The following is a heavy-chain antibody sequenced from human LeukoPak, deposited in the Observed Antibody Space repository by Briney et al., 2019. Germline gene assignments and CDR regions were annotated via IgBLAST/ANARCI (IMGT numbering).Heavy chain of an antibody. V-gene: IGHV1-8*03. Sequence: ASVRVSCKASGYTFTGYYMHWVRQAPGQGLEWMGWMNPNSGNTGYAQKFQGRVTITRNTSISTAYMELSSLRSEDTAVYYCARALLNWFDPWGQGTLVTVSS. D-gene: IGHD1-26*01. CDR1: GYTFTGYY. J-gene: IGHJ5*02. CDR2: MNPNSGNT. CDR3: ARALLNWFDP.